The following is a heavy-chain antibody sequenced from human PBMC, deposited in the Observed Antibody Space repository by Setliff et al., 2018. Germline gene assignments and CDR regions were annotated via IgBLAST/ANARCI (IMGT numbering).Heavy chain of an antibody. CDR3: AAAPAGSDVFDM. CDR1: GFTFSGSA. J-gene: IGHJ3*02. Sequence: PAGSLRLSCAASGFTFSGSAMYWVRQASGKGLEWVGRIRSKSDSYATIYAASVRGRFTISRDDSKNTAYLQMNSLKTEDTAVYYCAAAPAGSDVFDMWGQGTMVTVSS. D-gene: IGHD6-13*01. CDR2: IRSKSDSYAT. V-gene: IGHV3-73*01.